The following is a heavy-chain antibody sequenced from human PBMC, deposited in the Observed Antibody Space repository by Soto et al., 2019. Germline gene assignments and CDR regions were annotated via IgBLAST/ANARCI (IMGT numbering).Heavy chain of an antibody. CDR1: WYILTAYS. D-gene: IGHD2-15*01. Sequence: SVKVSFKASWYILTAYSMHWVRQAPGQGLEWLGWINPNSGDTIYAQKFQDRVTMTCDTSVSTAYLELSSLSSDDTALYYCAREASAVVSLDYWGQGTLVTVHS. V-gene: IGHV1-2*02. J-gene: IGHJ4*02. CDR3: AREASAVVSLDY. CDR2: INPNSGDT.